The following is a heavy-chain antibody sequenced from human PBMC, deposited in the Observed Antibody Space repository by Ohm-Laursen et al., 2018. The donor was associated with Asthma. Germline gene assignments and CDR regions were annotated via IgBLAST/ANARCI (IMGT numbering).Heavy chain of an antibody. CDR1: GSSISSYY. V-gene: IGHV4-59*01. D-gene: IGHD6-6*01. CDR2: FFLRGND. J-gene: IGHJ4*02. CDR3: ARVGIAARVIDY. Sequence: GTLSLTCTVSGSSISSYYWSWIRQPPGKGLEWIGYFFLRGNDNYNPSLRSRVAMSMGTSRDQFSLNLRSVTAADTAVYYCARVGIAARVIDYWGQGTLVTVSS.